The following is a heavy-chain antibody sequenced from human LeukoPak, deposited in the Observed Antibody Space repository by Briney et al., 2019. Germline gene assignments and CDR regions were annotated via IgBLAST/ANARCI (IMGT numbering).Heavy chain of an antibody. CDR1: GGSISNYC. CDR2: IYYSGNT. J-gene: IGHJ4*02. D-gene: IGHD6-19*01. CDR3: ARGGPYDPGGC. V-gene: IGHV4-59*01. Sequence: SETLSLTCTVSGGSISNYCWSGIRQSPGKGLEWIGYIYYSGNTNYNPSLKSRVTISIDTSKNQFSLKLTSVTATDTGVYYCARGGPYDPGGCWGEGTLVTVSS.